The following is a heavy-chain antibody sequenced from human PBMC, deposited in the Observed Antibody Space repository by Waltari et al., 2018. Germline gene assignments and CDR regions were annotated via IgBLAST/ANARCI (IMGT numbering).Heavy chain of an antibody. V-gene: IGHV4-39*07. CDR1: GASVSSRIHY. CDR3: ARHMTTVTTSSFDY. D-gene: IGHD4-17*01. CDR2: ITHSGSS. Sequence: QLQLQESGPGLVKPSETLSLTCTVSGASVSSRIHYWGWIRQSPGKGLEWIGSITHSGSSYYNPSLRSRVTLLVDTSKNQFSLRVNSVTAADRALYYCARHMTTVTTSSFDYWGQGALVTVSS. J-gene: IGHJ4*02.